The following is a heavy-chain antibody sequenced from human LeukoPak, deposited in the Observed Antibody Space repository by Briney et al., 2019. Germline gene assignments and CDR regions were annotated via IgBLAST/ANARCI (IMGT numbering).Heavy chain of an antibody. Sequence: PSETLSLTCTVSGGSISSYYWSWIRQPPGKGLEWIGYIYYSGSTNYNPSLKSRVTISVDTSKNQFSLKLSSVTAADTAVYYCARDTGGSPYGDFHYWGQGTLVTVSS. CDR1: GGSISSYY. CDR2: IYYSGST. J-gene: IGHJ4*02. CDR3: ARDTGGSPYGDFHY. V-gene: IGHV4-59*01. D-gene: IGHD4/OR15-4a*01.